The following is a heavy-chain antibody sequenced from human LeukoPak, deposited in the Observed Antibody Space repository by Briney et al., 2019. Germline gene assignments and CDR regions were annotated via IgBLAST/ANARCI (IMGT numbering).Heavy chain of an antibody. Sequence: GGSLRLSCAASGFTFSDYYMSWIRQAPGKGLEWVSYISSSGSTIYYADSVKGRFTISRDNAKNSLYLQMNRLRAEDTAVYYCARVRFLEWLLEAFDIWGQGTMVTVSS. J-gene: IGHJ3*02. V-gene: IGHV3-11*01. CDR2: ISSSGSTI. D-gene: IGHD3-3*01. CDR1: GFTFSDYY. CDR3: ARVRFLEWLLEAFDI.